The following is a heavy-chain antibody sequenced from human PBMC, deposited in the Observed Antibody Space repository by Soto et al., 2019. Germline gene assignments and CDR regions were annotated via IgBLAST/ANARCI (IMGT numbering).Heavy chain of an antibody. CDR2: INPNSGGT. CDR3: ARDPLWFGELFPRYYYGMDV. V-gene: IGHV1-2*02. CDR1: GYTFTGYY. J-gene: IGHJ6*02. Sequence: SVKVSCKASGYTFTGYYMHWVRQAPVQGLEWMGWINPNSGGTNYAQKFQGRVTMTRDTSISTAYMELSRLRFDDTAVYYCARDPLWFGELFPRYYYGMDVWGQGTTVTVSS. D-gene: IGHD3-10*01.